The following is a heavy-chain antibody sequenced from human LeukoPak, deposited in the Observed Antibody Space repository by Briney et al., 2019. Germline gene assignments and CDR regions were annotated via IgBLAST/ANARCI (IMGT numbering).Heavy chain of an antibody. V-gene: IGHV3-23*01. CDR3: AKDAAGPEY. D-gene: IGHD6-13*01. Sequence: PGGSLRLSCAASGFTFRSYEMNWVRQAPGKGLDWVSGISASGGDTWYPDSVKGRFTISRDNSKNTLFLQMSSLRVEDTAMYYCAKDAAGPEYWGQGTLVTVSS. CDR2: ISASGGDT. CDR1: GFTFRSYE. J-gene: IGHJ4*02.